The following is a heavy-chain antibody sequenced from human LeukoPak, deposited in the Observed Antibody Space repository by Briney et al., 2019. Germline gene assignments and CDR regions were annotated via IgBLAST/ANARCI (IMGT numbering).Heavy chain of an antibody. CDR2: IYHSGTT. CDR3: ARDRGGMTTPNY. D-gene: IGHD4-11*01. J-gene: IGHJ4*02. Sequence: PSETLSLTCVVSGVPFSSSDWWNWVRQPPGKGLEWIGEIYHSGTTNYNPSLKSRVTISVDKSKNYFSLNLNSVTAADTAVYYCARDRGGMTTPNYWGQGTLVTVSS. CDR1: GVPFSSSDW. V-gene: IGHV4-4*02.